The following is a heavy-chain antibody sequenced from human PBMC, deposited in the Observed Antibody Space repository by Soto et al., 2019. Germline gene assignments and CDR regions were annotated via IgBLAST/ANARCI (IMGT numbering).Heavy chain of an antibody. J-gene: IGHJ4*02. CDR2: IYYSGST. V-gene: IGHV4-31*03. D-gene: IGHD3-10*01. CDR1: GGSISSGGYY. Sequence: QVQLQESGPGLVKPSQTLSLTCTVSGGSISSGGYYWSWIRQHPGKGLEWIGYIYYSGSTYYNPSLNSRVTISVDTSKNQCSLKLSSGTAADTAVYYCASKILDYYGSGSFDYWGQGTLVTVSS. CDR3: ASKILDYYGSGSFDY.